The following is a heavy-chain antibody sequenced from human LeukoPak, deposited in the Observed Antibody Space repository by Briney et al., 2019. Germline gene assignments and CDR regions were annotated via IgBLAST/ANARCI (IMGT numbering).Heavy chain of an antibody. CDR2: IWYDGSNK. CDR3: AGPIVGPSTWQFDY. Sequence: GGSLRLSCAASGFSFSSYGMHWVRQAPGKGLEWVAVIWYDGSNKYYADSVKGRFTISRDNSKNTLYLQMNSLRAEDTAVYYCAGPIVGPSTWQFDYWGQGTLVTVSS. D-gene: IGHD1-26*01. V-gene: IGHV3-33*01. CDR1: GFSFSSYG. J-gene: IGHJ4*02.